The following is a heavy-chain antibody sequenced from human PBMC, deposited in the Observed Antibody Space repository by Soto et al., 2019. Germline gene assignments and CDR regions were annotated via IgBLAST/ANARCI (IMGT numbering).Heavy chain of an antibody. CDR2: VHHSGTT. Sequence: PSETLSLTCGVSGGSVNTDYWWSWVRQPPGKGLEWIGEVHHSGTTNYIQSLTSRVTMSVDKSANQVSLELTSVAAADTAVYYCARGVSYRWVYWGQRILVTVSS. V-gene: IGHV4-4*02. J-gene: IGHJ4*02. D-gene: IGHD3-16*02. CDR1: GGSVNTDYW. CDR3: ARGVSYRWVY.